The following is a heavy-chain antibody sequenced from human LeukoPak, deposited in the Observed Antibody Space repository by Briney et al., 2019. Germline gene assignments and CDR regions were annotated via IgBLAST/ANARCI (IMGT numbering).Heavy chain of an antibody. J-gene: IGHJ6*02. CDR3: ARHTTVTSGMDV. V-gene: IGHV1-3*01. CDR2: INAGNGNT. Sequence: ASVKVSCKASGYTFTSYAMHWVRQAPGQRLEWMGWINAGNGNTKYSQKSQGRVTITRDTSASTAYMELSSLRSEDTAVYYCARHTTVTSGMDVWGQGTTVTVSS. CDR1: GYTFTSYA. D-gene: IGHD4-17*01.